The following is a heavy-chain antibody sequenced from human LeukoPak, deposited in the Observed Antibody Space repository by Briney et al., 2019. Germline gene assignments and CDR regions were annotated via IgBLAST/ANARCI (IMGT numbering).Heavy chain of an antibody. J-gene: IGHJ3*02. D-gene: IGHD2-15*01. Sequence: SETLSLTCTVSGGSISSYYWSWIRQPPGKGLEWIGYIYYSGSTNYNPSLKSRVTISVDTSKNQFSLKLSSVTAADTAVYYCARATTYCSGGSCYSHDAFDIWGQGTMVTVSS. CDR3: ARATTYCSGGSCYSHDAFDI. V-gene: IGHV4-59*01. CDR1: GGSISSYY. CDR2: IYYSGST.